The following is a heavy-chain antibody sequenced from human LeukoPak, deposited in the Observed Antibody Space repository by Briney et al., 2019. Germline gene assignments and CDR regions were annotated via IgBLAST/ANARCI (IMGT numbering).Heavy chain of an antibody. D-gene: IGHD1-7*01. V-gene: IGHV1-69*06. J-gene: IGHJ3*02. CDR3: ASQYNWNYAAPFDI. CDR1: GGTFSSYA. Sequence: SVKLSCKASGGTFSSYAISWVRQAPGQGLEWMGGIIPIFGTANYAQKFQGRVTITADKSTSTAYMELSSLRSEDTAVYYCASQYNWNYAAPFDIWAKGQWSPSLQ. CDR2: IIPIFGTA.